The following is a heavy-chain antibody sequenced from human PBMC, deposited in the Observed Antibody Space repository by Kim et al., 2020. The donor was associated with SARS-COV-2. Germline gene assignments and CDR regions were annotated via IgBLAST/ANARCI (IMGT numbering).Heavy chain of an antibody. D-gene: IGHD3-9*01. V-gene: IGHV4-59*01. J-gene: IGHJ4*02. CDR3: ARSPVLRYFDWLPSNFDY. CDR2: IYYSGST. CDR1: GGSISSYY. Sequence: SETLSLTCTVSGGSISSYYWSWIRQPPGKGLEWIGYIYYSGSTNYNPSLKSRVTISVDTSKNQFSLKLSSVTAADTAVYYCARSPVLRYFDWLPSNFDYWGQGTLVTVSS.